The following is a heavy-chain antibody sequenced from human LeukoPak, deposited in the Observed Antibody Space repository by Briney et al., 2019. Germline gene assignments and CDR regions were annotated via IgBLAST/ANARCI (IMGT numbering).Heavy chain of an antibody. D-gene: IGHD3-10*01. CDR3: TRGPARFGSGTYYFFDY. CDR2: IRSKAYGGTT. Sequence: PGGSLRLSCITSGFTFGDFAMSWVRQAPGKGLEWVGFIRSKAYGGTTEYAASVKGRFTISRGDSKSIAFLQMNNLKTEDTAVYYCTRGPARFGSGTYYFFDYWGQGTLVTVSS. V-gene: IGHV3-49*04. CDR1: GFTFGDFA. J-gene: IGHJ4*02.